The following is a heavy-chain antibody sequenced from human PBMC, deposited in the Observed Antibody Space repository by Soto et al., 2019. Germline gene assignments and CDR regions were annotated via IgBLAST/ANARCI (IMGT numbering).Heavy chain of an antibody. J-gene: IGHJ6*02. CDR1: GGSVSSGSYY. CDR3: ARDQRVYGGKQVYYYYYGMDV. D-gene: IGHD2-15*01. V-gene: IGHV4-61*01. Sequence: SETLSLTCTVSGGSVSSGSYYWSWIRQPPGKGLEWIGYIYYSGSTNYNPSLKSRVTISVDTSKNQFSLKLSSVTAADTAVYYCARDQRVYGGKQVYYYYYGMDVWGQGTTVTVSS. CDR2: IYYSGST.